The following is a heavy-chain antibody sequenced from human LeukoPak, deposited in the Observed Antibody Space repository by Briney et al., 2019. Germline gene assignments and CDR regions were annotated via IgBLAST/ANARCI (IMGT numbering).Heavy chain of an antibody. CDR1: GGSINSYY. V-gene: IGHV4-59*01. CDR2: IYYTGST. Sequence: SETLSLTCTVSGGSINSYYWNWIRQPPGKGLEWIGYIYYTGSTNLNPSLKSRLTISVDTSKNQFSLRLSSVTAADTAVYYCARGAAASYWGQGTLVTVSS. CDR3: ARGAAASY. D-gene: IGHD6-25*01. J-gene: IGHJ4*02.